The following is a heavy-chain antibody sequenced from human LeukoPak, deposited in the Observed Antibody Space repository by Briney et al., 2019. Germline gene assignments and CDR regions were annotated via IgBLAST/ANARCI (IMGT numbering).Heavy chain of an antibody. D-gene: IGHD3-10*01. J-gene: IGHJ4*02. Sequence: PSETLSLTCTVSGGSISSGGYYWSWIRQHPGKGLEWIVYIYYSGSTYYNPSLKSRVTISVDTSKNQFSLKLSSVTAADTAVYYCARGLITMVRGVITALDYWGQGTLVTVSS. V-gene: IGHV4-31*03. CDR3: ARGLITMVRGVITALDY. CDR1: GGSISSGGYY. CDR2: IYYSGST.